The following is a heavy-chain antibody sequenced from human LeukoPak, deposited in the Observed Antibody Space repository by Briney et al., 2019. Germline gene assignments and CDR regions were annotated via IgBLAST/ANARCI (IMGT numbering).Heavy chain of an antibody. J-gene: IGHJ4*02. V-gene: IGHV1-18*01. CDR2: ITAYNDNT. CDR3: ARALLWFGEPSHIDY. CDR1: GYTITNYG. Sequence: ASVKVSCKASGYTITNYGISWVRQAPGQGLEWMGWITAYNDNTNYAQKLQGRVTMTTDTSTSTAYMELRSLRSDDTAVYYCARALLWFGEPSHIDYWGQGTLVTASS. D-gene: IGHD3-10*01.